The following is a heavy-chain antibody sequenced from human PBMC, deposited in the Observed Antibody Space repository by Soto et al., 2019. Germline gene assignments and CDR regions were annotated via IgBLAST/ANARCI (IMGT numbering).Heavy chain of an antibody. CDR1: GRSFSVYY. CDR3: ARARRGSSWYFSGYDY. D-gene: IGHD6-13*01. V-gene: IGHV4-34*01. CDR2: INHSGST. J-gene: IGHJ4*02. Sequence: PSETLSLTSVDYGRSFSVYYWSWIRQPPGKGLEWIGEINHSGSTNYNPSLKSRVTISVDTSKNQFSLKLSSVTAADTAVYYCARARRGSSWYFSGYDYWGQG.